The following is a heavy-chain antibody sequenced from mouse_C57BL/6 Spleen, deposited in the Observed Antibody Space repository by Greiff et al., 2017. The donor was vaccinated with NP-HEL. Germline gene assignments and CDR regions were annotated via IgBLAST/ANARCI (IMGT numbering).Heavy chain of an antibody. CDR3: ARGEWEDYYFDY. J-gene: IGHJ2*01. CDR1: GYTFTSYW. CDR2: IYPSDSET. V-gene: IGHV1-61*01. Sequence: QVQLQQPGAELVRPGSSVKLSCKASGYTFTSYWMDWVKQRPGQGLEWIGNIYPSDSETHYNQKFKDKATLTVDKSSSTAYMQLSSLTSEDSAVYYCARGEWEDYYFDYWGQGTTLTVSS. D-gene: IGHD4-1*01.